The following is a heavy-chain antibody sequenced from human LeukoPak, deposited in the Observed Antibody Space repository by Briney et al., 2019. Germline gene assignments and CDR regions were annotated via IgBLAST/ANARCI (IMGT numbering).Heavy chain of an antibody. CDR1: GYTFTSYD. Sequence: ASVKVSCKASGYTFTSYDINWVRQATGQGLEWMGWMNPNSGNTGYAQKFQGRVTMTRDTSTSTVYMELSSLRSEDTAVYYCARVGPDTTVGLFYWGQGTLVTVSS. J-gene: IGHJ4*02. V-gene: IGHV1-8*01. CDR2: MNPNSGNT. CDR3: ARVGPDTTVGLFY. D-gene: IGHD4-23*01.